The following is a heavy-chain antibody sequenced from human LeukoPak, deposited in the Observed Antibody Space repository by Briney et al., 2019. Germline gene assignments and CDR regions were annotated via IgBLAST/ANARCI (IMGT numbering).Heavy chain of an antibody. CDR3: ARDLGLYCSGGSCGSHYFGY. CDR1: GFTFSNYE. D-gene: IGHD2-15*01. Sequence: GGSLRLSCAASGFTFSNYEMNWVRQAPGKGLAWVSYISTSGSTISYADSVKGRFTISRDNAKNSLYLQMSSLRAEDTAVYYCARDLGLYCSGGSCGSHYFGYWGQGTLVTVSS. V-gene: IGHV3-48*03. J-gene: IGHJ4*02. CDR2: ISTSGSTI.